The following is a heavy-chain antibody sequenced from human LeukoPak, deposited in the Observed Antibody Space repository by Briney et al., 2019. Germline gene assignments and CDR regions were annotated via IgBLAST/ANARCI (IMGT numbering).Heavy chain of an antibody. J-gene: IGHJ3*02. D-gene: IGHD5/OR15-5a*01. CDR1: GDSIGNHICY. Sequence: PSETLSLTCAVSGDSIGNHICYWDWIRQTPGKGLEWIGAVYYTGNAYYNPSLKSRVTISVDTSDNRFSLHLSSVNAADTAIYYYARLRALSGHRGAFDIWGQGTLVTVSS. CDR2: VYYTGNA. CDR3: ARLRALSGHRGAFDI. V-gene: IGHV4-39*01.